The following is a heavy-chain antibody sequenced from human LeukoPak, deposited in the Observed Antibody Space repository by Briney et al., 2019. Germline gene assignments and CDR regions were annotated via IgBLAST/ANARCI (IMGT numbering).Heavy chain of an antibody. V-gene: IGHV3-23*01. CDR3: AKVYYYDSSGYEIDY. CDR2: ISGSGGST. Sequence: PGGSLRLSCAASGFTFSSYAMSWVRQAPGKGLEWVSAISGSGGSTYYADSVKGRFTISRDNSKNTLYLQMNSLRAEDTAVYYCAKVYYYDSSGYEIDYWGQGTLVTVSS. J-gene: IGHJ4*02. CDR1: GFTFSSYA. D-gene: IGHD3-22*01.